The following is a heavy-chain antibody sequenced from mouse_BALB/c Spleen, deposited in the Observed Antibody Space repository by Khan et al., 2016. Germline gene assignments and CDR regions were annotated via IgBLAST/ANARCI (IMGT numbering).Heavy chain of an antibody. J-gene: IGHJ2*01. V-gene: IGHV14-3*02. Sequence: VQLQQSGAELVKPGASVKLSCTASGFNIKDTYMHWVTQRPEQGLEWIGRIDPANGNTKYDPKFQGKATITAATSSNTAYLQLSSLTSEDTAVYDCARWAGNYVDDWGQGTTLTVSS. CDR1: GFNIKDTY. CDR2: IDPANGNT. D-gene: IGHD3-3*01. CDR3: ARWAGNYVDD.